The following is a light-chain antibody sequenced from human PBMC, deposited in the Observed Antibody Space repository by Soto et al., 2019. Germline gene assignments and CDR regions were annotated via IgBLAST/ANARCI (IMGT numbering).Light chain of an antibody. J-gene: IGKJ1*01. CDR3: QQYSSYSAWT. V-gene: IGKV1-5*01. Sequence: DIQMTQSPSTLSASVGDRVNITCRGSQSISSWLAWYQQKPGKAPKLLIYDASSLQSGVPPRFSGSGSGTEFTLTIRSLQPDDIATYYCQQYSSYSAWTFGEGTKVDIK. CDR1: QSISSW. CDR2: DAS.